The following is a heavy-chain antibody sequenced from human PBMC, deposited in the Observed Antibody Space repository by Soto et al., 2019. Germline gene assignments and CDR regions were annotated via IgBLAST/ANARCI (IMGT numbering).Heavy chain of an antibody. V-gene: IGHV3-48*01. CDR1: GFTVSSNY. CDR2: ISSGGSTI. CDR3: RVQPSWFDP. D-gene: IGHD3-10*01. J-gene: IGHJ5*02. Sequence: GGSLRLSCAASGFTVSSNYMSWVRQAPGKGLEWVSYISSGGSTIYYADSVKGRFTVSRDNAQNSLYLQMNSLRAEDTAVYYCRVQPSWFDPWGQGTLVTVSS.